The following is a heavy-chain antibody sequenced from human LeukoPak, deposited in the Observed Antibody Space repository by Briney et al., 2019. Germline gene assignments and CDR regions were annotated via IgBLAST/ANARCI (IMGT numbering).Heavy chain of an antibody. J-gene: IGHJ6*03. D-gene: IGHD3-10*01. Sequence: PGGSLRLSCAASGFTFSSYGMHWVRQAPGKGLEWVAFIRYDGSNKYYADSVKGRFTISRDNSKNTLYLQMNSLRAEDTAVYYCATNLAPDYYGSGRSYMDVWGKGTTVTISS. CDR1: GFTFSSYG. CDR3: ATNLAPDYYGSGRSYMDV. V-gene: IGHV3-30*02. CDR2: IRYDGSNK.